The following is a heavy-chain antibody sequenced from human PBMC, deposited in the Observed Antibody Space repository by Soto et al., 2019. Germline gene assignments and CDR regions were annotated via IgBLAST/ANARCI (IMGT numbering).Heavy chain of an antibody. Sequence: ASVKVSCKASGGTFSSYAISWVRQAPGQGLEWMGGIIPIFGTANYAQKFQGRVTITADESTSTAYMELSSLRSEDTAVYYCARDPDHGSGTNPKFDYWGQGTLVTVSS. D-gene: IGHD3-10*01. CDR3: ARDPDHGSGTNPKFDY. V-gene: IGHV1-69*13. CDR2: IIPIFGTA. J-gene: IGHJ4*02. CDR1: GGTFSSYA.